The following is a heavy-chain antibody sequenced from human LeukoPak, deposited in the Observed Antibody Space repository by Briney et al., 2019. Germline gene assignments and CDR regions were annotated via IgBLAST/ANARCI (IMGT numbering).Heavy chain of an antibody. V-gene: IGHV1-69*01. Sequence: PVKVSCKASGGTFSSYAISWVRQAPGQGLEWMGGIIPIFGTATYVQKFQGRVTITADESTSTAYMELSSLRSEDTAVYYCARDRLWFGELNYYFDYWGQGTLVTVSS. CDR2: IIPIFGTA. J-gene: IGHJ4*02. CDR3: ARDRLWFGELNYYFDY. D-gene: IGHD3-10*01. CDR1: GGTFSSYA.